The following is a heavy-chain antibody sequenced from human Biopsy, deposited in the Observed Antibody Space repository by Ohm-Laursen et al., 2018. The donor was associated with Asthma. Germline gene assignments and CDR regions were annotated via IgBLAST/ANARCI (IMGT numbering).Heavy chain of an antibody. V-gene: IGHV1-2*05. D-gene: IGHD1-14*01. CDR1: GYTFNSDH. Sequence: ASVKVSCKTSGYTFNSDHIQWVRQAPGQGIEWMGRINPKSGGTNYAQKFQGRVTMTTDTSISTAYMELSRLRSNYTDLYYCARCQKSPRDRWFDPWGQGTLVTVSS. CDR2: INPKSGGT. CDR3: ARCQKSPRDRWFDP. J-gene: IGHJ5*02.